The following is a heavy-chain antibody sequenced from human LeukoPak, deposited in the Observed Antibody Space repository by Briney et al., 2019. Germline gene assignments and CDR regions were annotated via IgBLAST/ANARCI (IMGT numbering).Heavy chain of an antibody. V-gene: IGHV3-48*03. J-gene: IGHJ6*02. CDR2: ISSSGHSI. Sequence: GGSLRLSCAASGFTFSTFEMNWFRQSPGQELESVSYISSSGHSIYYANSLKGRVTISTDKAKNSLYLQLNSLRADDTAIYYCASNVGPPRRSPALMDVCGQGTTVTV. D-gene: IGHD1-26*01. CDR1: GFTFSTFE. CDR3: ASNVGPPRRSPALMDV.